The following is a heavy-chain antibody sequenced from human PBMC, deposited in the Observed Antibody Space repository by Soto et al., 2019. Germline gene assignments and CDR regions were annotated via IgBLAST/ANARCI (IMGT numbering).Heavy chain of an antibody. CDR1: XXXXXSXX. J-gene: IGHJ4*02. CDR3: ARSIVVVTALDY. CDR2: INDGNGNT. Sequence: GASVKVSCKASXXXXXSXXXXXXXXAPGQRLEWMGWINDGNGNTKYSQKFQGRVTITRDTSASTAYMELSSLRSEDTAVYYCARSIVVVTALDYWGQGTLVT. V-gene: IGHV1-3*01. D-gene: IGHD2-21*02.